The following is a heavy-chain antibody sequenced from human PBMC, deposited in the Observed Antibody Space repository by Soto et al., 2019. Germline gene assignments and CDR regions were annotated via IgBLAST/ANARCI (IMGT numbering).Heavy chain of an antibody. D-gene: IGHD3-16*02. CDR3: ARDTAGGSYDYIWGSYRHLDAFDI. V-gene: IGHV1-46*03. J-gene: IGHJ3*02. CDR1: GYTFTSYY. CDR2: INPSGGST. Sequence: QVQLVQSGAEVKKPGASVKVSCKASGYTFTSYYMHWVRQAPGQGLEWMGIINPSGGSTSYAQKFQGKVNMTRDTSTSTVYMELSSLRSEDTAVYYCARDTAGGSYDYIWGSYRHLDAFDIWGQGTMVTVSS.